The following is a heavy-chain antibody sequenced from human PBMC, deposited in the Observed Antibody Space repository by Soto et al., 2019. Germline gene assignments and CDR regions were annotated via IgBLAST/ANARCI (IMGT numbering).Heavy chain of an antibody. CDR1: GFTFRNYA. Sequence: QVQLVDSGGGVVQPGRSLRLSCAASGFTFRNYAMHWVRQAPGKGLEWVAVVSYGGSYKYYADSVRGRFTISRDNSKNTLYLEMNSLRAEDTAVYYCAKASQQWLAYFDYWGQGTLVTVSS. J-gene: IGHJ4*02. V-gene: IGHV3-30*18. D-gene: IGHD6-19*01. CDR2: VSYGGSYK. CDR3: AKASQQWLAYFDY.